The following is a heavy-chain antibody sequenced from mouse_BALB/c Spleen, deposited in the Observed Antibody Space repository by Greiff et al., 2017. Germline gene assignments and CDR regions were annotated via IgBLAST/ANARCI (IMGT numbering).Heavy chain of an antibody. D-gene: IGHD1-1*01. CDR2: INPSTGYT. V-gene: IGHV1-7*01. Sequence: QVQLQQSGAELAKPGASVKMSCKASGYTFTSYWMHWVKQRPGQGLEWIGYINPSTGYTEYNQKFKDKATLTADKSSSTAYMQLSSLTSEDSAVYYCARNYGSSYWYLDGWGAGTTVTVSS. CDR1: GYTFTSYW. J-gene: IGHJ1*01. CDR3: ARNYGSSYWYLDG.